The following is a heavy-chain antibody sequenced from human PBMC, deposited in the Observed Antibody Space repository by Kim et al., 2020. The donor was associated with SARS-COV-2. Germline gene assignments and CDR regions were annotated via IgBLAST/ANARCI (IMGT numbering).Heavy chain of an antibody. D-gene: IGHD3-9*01. V-gene: IGHV3-23*01. Sequence: SVKGRFTISRDNSKNTLYLQRNGLRAEDTAVYYCAKAGPLRYFGWLYVDYWGQGTLVTVSS. J-gene: IGHJ4*02. CDR3: AKAGPLRYFGWLYVDY.